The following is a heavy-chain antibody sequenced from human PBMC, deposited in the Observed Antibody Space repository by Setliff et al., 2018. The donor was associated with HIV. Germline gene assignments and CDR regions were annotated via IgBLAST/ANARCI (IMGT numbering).Heavy chain of an antibody. CDR2: IWPDDSDT. CDR1: GYTFTNYW. D-gene: IGHD6-19*01. Sequence: GESLKISCKASGYTFTNYWVGWVRQMPGNGLEWVGLIWPDDSDTIYSPSFQGQVTLSADKSISTAYLQWSSLKASDSAMYFCARLSGNLAVAGNYYFDYWGQGTLVTVSS. J-gene: IGHJ4*02. CDR3: ARLSGNLAVAGNYYFDY. V-gene: IGHV5-51*01.